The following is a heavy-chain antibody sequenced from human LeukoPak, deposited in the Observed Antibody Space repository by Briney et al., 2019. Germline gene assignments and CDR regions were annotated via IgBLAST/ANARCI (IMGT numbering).Heavy chain of an antibody. Sequence: GGSLRLSCAASGFTFSSYAMHWVRQAPGKGLEWVAVISYDGSNKYYADSVKGRFTISRDNSKNTLYLQMNSLRAEDTAVYYCAKYQIGSQQWLVRVGFDYWGQGTLVTVSS. CDR2: ISYDGSNK. J-gene: IGHJ4*02. CDR3: AKYQIGSQQWLVRVGFDY. CDR1: GFTFSSYA. D-gene: IGHD6-19*01. V-gene: IGHV3-30-3*02.